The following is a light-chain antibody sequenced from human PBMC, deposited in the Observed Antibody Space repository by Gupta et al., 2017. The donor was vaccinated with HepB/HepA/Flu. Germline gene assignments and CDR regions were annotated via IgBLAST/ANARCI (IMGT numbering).Light chain of an antibody. J-gene: IGLJ2*01. CDR1: KLGDKY. Sequence: SYELTQPPSVSVSPGPTASITCSGDKLGDKYACWYQQKPGQSPVLVIYQDSKRPSGIPERFSCSNSGNTATLTISGTQAMDEADYYCQAWDSSTAVFGGGTKLTVL. CDR2: QDS. CDR3: QAWDSSTAV. V-gene: IGLV3-1*01.